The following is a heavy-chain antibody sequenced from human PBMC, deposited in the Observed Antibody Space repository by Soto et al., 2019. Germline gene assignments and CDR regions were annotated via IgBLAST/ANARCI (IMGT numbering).Heavy chain of an antibody. D-gene: IGHD6-13*01. J-gene: IGHJ6*02. Sequence: SETLSLTCTVSGGSISGYYWSWIRQPAGKGLEWIGRIYTSGSTNYNPSLKSRVTMSVDTSKNQFSLKLSSVTAADTAVYYCARHSSSWYNHYYGMDVWGQGTTVTVSS. CDR1: GGSISGYY. CDR3: ARHSSSWYNHYYGMDV. V-gene: IGHV4-4*07. CDR2: IYTSGST.